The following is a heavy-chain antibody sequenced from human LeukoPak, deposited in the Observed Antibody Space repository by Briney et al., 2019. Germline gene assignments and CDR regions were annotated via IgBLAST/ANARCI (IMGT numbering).Heavy chain of an antibody. J-gene: IGHJ4*02. CDR1: GGSFSGYY. Sequence: SETLSLTCAVYGGSFSGYYWSWIRQPPGKGLEWIGYIYHSGSTYYNPSLKSRVTISVDRSKNQFSLKLSSVTAADTAVYYCARDGVGSYGFDYWGQGTLVTVSS. CDR2: IYHSGST. CDR3: ARDGVGSYGFDY. D-gene: IGHD5-18*01. V-gene: IGHV4-34*01.